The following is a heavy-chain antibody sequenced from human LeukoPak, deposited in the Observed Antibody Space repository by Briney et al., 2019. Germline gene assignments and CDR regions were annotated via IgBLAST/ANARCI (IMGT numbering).Heavy chain of an antibody. Sequence: ASVKVSCKASGYTFTSYDINWVRQATGQGLEWMGWMNPNSGNTGYAQKFQGRVTMTRNTSISTAYMELSSLRSEDTAVYYRARGRRMVGPTWYYGAKETLVTVSS. D-gene: IGHD1-26*01. V-gene: IGHV1-8*01. J-gene: IGHJ4*02. CDR3: ARGRRMVGPTWYY. CDR2: MNPNSGNT. CDR1: GYTFTSYD.